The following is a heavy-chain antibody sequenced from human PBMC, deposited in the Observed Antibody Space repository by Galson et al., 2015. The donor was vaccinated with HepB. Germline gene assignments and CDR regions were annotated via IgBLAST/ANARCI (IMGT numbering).Heavy chain of an antibody. J-gene: IGHJ6*03. CDR1: GGSISSGGYY. Sequence: LSLTCTVSGGSISSGGYYWSWIRQHPGKGLEWIGYIYYSGSTYYNPSLKSRVTISVDTSKNQFSLKLSSVTAADTAVYYCARERIAAAGTAYYYYMDVWGKGTTVTVSS. D-gene: IGHD6-13*01. V-gene: IGHV4-31*03. CDR3: ARERIAAAGTAYYYYMDV. CDR2: IYYSGST.